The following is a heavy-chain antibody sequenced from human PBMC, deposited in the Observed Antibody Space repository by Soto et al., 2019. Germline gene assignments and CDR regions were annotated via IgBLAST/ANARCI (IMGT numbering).Heavy chain of an antibody. D-gene: IGHD3-10*01. J-gene: IGHJ6*02. CDR2: ISGNGIST. CDR1: GFTLSSYA. V-gene: IGHV3-23*01. CDR3: AKEVTIGSYLHYYYVLDV. Sequence: EVQLLESGGGLVQPGGSLRLSCAASGFTLSSYAMSWVRQAPGKGLEWVSAISGNGISTYYEDSVKGRFTISRDNSKSTLYLKIIRLRAGETSISYRAKEVTIGSYLHYYYVLDVWGQETT.